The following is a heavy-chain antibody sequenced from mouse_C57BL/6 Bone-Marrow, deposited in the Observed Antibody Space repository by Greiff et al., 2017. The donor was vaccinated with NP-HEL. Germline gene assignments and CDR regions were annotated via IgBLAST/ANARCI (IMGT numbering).Heavy chain of an antibody. CDR1: GYSFTDYN. CDR2: INPNYGTT. V-gene: IGHV1-39*01. Sequence: VHVKQSGPELVKPGASVKISCKASGYSFTDYNMNWVKQSNGKSLEWIGVINPNYGTTSYNQKFKGKATLTVDQSSSTAYMQLNSLTSEDSAVYYCAREGTYDYDGPWFAYWGQGTLVTVSA. D-gene: IGHD2-4*01. CDR3: AREGTYDYDGPWFAY. J-gene: IGHJ3*01.